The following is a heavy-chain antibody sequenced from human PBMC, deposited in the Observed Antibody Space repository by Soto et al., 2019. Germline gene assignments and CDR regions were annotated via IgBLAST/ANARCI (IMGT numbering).Heavy chain of an antibody. CDR3: SHRSGGSRNDAFDI. CDR2: IYWDDDK. V-gene: IGHV2-5*02. D-gene: IGHD3-16*01. CDR1: GFSLSTSGVG. Sequence: QITLKESGPTLVKPTQTLTLTCTFSGFSLSTSGVGVGWIRQTPGKALEWLAPIYWDDDKRYSPSLKSRLNITKDTSKNQVLLTMTNMDPLDTATYYCSHRSGGSRNDAFDIWGQGTMVTVSS. J-gene: IGHJ3*02.